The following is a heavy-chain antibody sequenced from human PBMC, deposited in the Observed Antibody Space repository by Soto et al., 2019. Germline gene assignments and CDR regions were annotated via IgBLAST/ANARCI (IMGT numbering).Heavy chain of an antibody. V-gene: IGHV4-30-4*01. D-gene: IGHD3-3*01. CDR2: ISYSGTI. J-gene: IGHJ5*02. CDR1: GASISSGDYY. CDR3: VRALGSRFMEWPRFDP. Sequence: LSLTCIVSGASISSGDYYWSWVRQPPGKGLEWIGHISYSGTIDYSPSLKSRVTISLDTSKNQFSLNLNSVTAADTAVYYCVRALGSRFMEWPRFDPWGQGTLVTVSS.